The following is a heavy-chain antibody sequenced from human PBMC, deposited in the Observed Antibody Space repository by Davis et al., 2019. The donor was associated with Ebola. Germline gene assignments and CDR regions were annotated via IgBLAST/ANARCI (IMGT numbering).Heavy chain of an antibody. D-gene: IGHD1-7*01. CDR1: GFTFSSYA. CDR3: ARDNWNYVGFDY. Sequence: GESLKISCAASGFTFSSYAMSWVRQAPGKGPEWVSSISSSSSYIYYADSVKGRFTISRDNAKNSVYLQMNSLRAEDTAVYYCARDNWNYVGFDYWGQGTLVSVSS. V-gene: IGHV3-21*01. J-gene: IGHJ4*02. CDR2: ISSSSSYI.